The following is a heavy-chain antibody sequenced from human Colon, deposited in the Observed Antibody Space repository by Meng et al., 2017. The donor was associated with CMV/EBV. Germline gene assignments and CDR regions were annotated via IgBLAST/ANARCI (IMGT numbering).Heavy chain of an antibody. J-gene: IGHJ4*02. CDR1: GYSFTGFH. CDR3: ASLPFPYCTTSTCYNSGDF. Sequence: ASVKVSCKTSGYSFTGFHMHWVRQAPGQGLEWMGWINPNSGGTMYAQKVQGRVTMTRDSSISTAYMELRRLGSDDTAVYYCASLPFPYCTTSTCYNSGDFWGQGTLVTVSS. D-gene: IGHD2-2*02. CDR2: INPNSGGT. V-gene: IGHV1-2*02.